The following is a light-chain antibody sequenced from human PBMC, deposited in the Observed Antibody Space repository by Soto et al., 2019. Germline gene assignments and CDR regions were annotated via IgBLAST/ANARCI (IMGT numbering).Light chain of an antibody. CDR1: RSDVGGYNY. J-gene: IGLJ1*01. V-gene: IGLV2-14*01. CDR3: SSYTSSSTDV. Sequence: QSAPTQPAPVSGSPGQSTTFSCTGTRSDVGGYNYVSWYQQHPGKAPKLMIYDVSNRPSGVSNRFSGSKSGNTASLTISGLQAEDEADYYCSSYTSSSTDVFGTRTKVTVL. CDR2: DVS.